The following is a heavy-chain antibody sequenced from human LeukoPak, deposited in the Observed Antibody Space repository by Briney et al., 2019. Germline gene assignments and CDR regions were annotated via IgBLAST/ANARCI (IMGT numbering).Heavy chain of an antibody. CDR1: GGSISGGDYY. J-gene: IGHJ4*02. V-gene: IGHV4-30-4*01. Sequence: PSETLSLTCTVSGGSISGGDYYWSWIRQPPGKGLEWIGYIYYSGSTYYNPSLKSRVTISVDTSKNQFSLKLSSVTAADTAVYYCARSPRGYSGYDDYWGQGTLVTVSS. CDR3: ARSPRGYSGYDDY. D-gene: IGHD5-12*01. CDR2: IYYSGST.